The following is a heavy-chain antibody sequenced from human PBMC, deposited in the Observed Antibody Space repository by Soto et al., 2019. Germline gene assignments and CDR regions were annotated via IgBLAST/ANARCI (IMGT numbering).Heavy chain of an antibody. Sequence: GASVKVSCKASGYTFTSYDINWVRQATGQGLEWMGWMNPNSGNTGYAQKFQGRVTMTRNTSISTAYMELSSLRSEDTAVYYCARGAGPAVYYYYYMDVWGKGTTVTVSS. CDR2: MNPNSGNT. D-gene: IGHD6-19*01. J-gene: IGHJ6*03. CDR1: GYTFTSYD. V-gene: IGHV1-8*01. CDR3: ARGAGPAVYYYYYMDV.